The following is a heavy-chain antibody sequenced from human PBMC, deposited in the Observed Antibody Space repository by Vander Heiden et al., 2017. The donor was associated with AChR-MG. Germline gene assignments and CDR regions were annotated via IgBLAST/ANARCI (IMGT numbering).Heavy chain of an antibody. V-gene: IGHV4-4*07. CDR2: IYTSGST. D-gene: IGHD3-3*01. CDR1: GGSISSYY. J-gene: IGHJ5*02. CDR3: ARVYPNDEYYDFWSGYSWFDP. Sequence: GGSISSYYWSWIRQPAGKGLEWIGRIYTSGSTNYNPSLKSRVTMSVDTSKNQFSLKLSSVTAADTAVYYCARVYPNDEYYDFWSGYSWFDPWGQGTLVTVSS.